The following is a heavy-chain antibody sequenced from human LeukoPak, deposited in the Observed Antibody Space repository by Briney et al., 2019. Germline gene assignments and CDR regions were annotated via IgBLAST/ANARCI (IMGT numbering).Heavy chain of an antibody. J-gene: IGHJ2*01. D-gene: IGHD3-22*01. V-gene: IGHV1-2*02. Sequence: GASVKVSCKAPGYSFNEYYVHWVRQAPGQGLEWMGWIVPITGDTRYAPRFQGGVTLSSDTSTSTAYLELSSLRSDDTAVFYCATATRYDSSDARSHYFDLWGRGTLITVSS. CDR3: ATATRYDSSDARSHYFDL. CDR1: GYSFNEYY. CDR2: IVPITGDT.